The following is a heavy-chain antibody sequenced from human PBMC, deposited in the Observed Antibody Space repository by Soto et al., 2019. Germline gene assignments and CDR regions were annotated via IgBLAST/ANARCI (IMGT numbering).Heavy chain of an antibody. CDR3: ARGIVWVPGGIAGSPPAGSYYFDY. CDR2: VSHGGST. Sequence: SETLSLTCAVYGGSFSGYYWSWIRQPPGKGLEWIGEVSHGGSTNYNPSLKSRVTISIDTSKNQFSLRLNSVTAADTAVYYCARGIVWVPGGIAGSPPAGSYYFDYWGQGTLVTVSS. V-gene: IGHV4-34*01. J-gene: IGHJ4*02. D-gene: IGHD6-13*01. CDR1: GGSFSGYY.